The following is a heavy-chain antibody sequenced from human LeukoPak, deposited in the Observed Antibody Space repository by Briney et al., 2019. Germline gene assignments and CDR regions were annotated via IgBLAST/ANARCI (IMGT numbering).Heavy chain of an antibody. V-gene: IGHV1-2*02. CDR2: INPNSGGT. Sequence: ASVKVSCKASGYTCTGYYMHWVRQAPGQGLEWMGWINPNSGGTNYAQKFQGRVTMTRDTSISTAYMELSRLRSDDTAVYYCASFDSSGYYYYFDYWGQGTLVTVSS. CDR3: ASFDSSGYYYYFDY. J-gene: IGHJ4*02. D-gene: IGHD3-22*01. CDR1: GYTCTGYY.